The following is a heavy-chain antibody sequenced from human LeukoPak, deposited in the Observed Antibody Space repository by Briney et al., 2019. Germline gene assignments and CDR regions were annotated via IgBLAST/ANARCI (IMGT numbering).Heavy chain of an antibody. V-gene: IGHV4-39*07. CDR2: IYYSGST. Sequence: SETLSLTCTVSGGSISSSSYYWGWIRQPPGKGLEWIGSIYYSGSTNYNPSLKSRVTISVETSKNQFSLKLSSVTAADTAVYYCARGPLVDTAMVTLPYNWFDPWGQGTLVTVSS. CDR1: GGSISSSSYY. J-gene: IGHJ5*02. CDR3: ARGPLVDTAMVTLPYNWFDP. D-gene: IGHD5-18*01.